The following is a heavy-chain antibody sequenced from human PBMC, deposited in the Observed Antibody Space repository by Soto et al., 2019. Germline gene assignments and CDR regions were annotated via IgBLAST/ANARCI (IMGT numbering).Heavy chain of an antibody. V-gene: IGHV1-18*01. D-gene: IGHD2-2*01. CDR1: GYTFTSYG. J-gene: IGHJ6*04. CDR2: ISAYNGNT. CDR3: ARTDCSSTSCYSVVQTDV. Sequence: QVQLVQSGAEVKKPGASVKVSCKASGYTFTSYGISWVRQAPGQGLEWMGWISAYNGNTNYAQKLQGRVTMTTDTSTSTAYMELRSLRSDDTAVYYCARTDCSSTSCYSVVQTDVWGKGTTVTVSS.